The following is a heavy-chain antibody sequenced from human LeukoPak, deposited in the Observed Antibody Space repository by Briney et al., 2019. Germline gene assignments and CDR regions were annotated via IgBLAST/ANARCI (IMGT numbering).Heavy chain of an antibody. V-gene: IGHV3-33*01. D-gene: IGHD1-26*01. CDR3: ARSGSGSYYFDY. J-gene: IGHJ4*02. CDR1: GFTFSSYG. Sequence: GGSLRLSCAPSGFTFSSYGMHWVRQAPGKGLEWVAVIWYDGSNKYYGDSVKGRFTISRDNSKNTLYLEMNSLRGEDTAVYYCARSGSGSYYFDYWGQGTMVAVSS. CDR2: IWYDGSNK.